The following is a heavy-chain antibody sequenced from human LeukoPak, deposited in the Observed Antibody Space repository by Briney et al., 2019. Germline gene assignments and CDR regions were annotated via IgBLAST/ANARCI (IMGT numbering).Heavy chain of an antibody. CDR1: GGSYSGYY. V-gene: IGHV4-34*01. CDR3: ARGRRITMIVVVPRYYFDY. D-gene: IGHD3-22*01. J-gene: IGHJ4*02. CDR2: LNDSGST. Sequence: SETLSLTCAVYGGSYSGYYWSWIRQPPAKGLEWIGELNDSGSTNYNPSLKSRVTISVDTSKNQFSLKLSSVTAADTAVYSCARGRRITMIVVVPRYYFDYWGQGTLVTVSS.